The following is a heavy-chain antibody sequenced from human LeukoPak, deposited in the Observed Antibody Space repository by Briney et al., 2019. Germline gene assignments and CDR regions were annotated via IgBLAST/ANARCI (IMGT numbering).Heavy chain of an antibody. J-gene: IGHJ5*02. CDR1: GYTFTDYF. D-gene: IGHD1-26*01. V-gene: IGHV1-2*02. CDR2: INPKSGGT. CDR3: ARYSGSYPIAFDP. Sequence: ASVKVSCKASGYTFTDYFMNWVRQAPGQGLEWMGWINPKSGGTVYAQKFQGRVTMTRDTSSSTAYMELSRLRSDDTAVYYCARYSGSYPIAFDPWGQGTLVTVSS.